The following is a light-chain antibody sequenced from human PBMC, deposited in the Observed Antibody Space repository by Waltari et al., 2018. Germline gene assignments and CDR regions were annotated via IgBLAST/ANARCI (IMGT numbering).Light chain of an antibody. CDR1: QSLSGDY. Sequence: EIVLTQSPGTLSLSPGERVTLSCRASQSLSGDYVAWYQQKPGQAPRLLFYDVSRRSTCGPDRFSASGSGTDFTRTISRLEPVDFAVYYGQQYGNSPFAFGQGTRLEIK. CDR2: DVS. J-gene: IGKJ5*01. V-gene: IGKV3-20*01. CDR3: QQYGNSPFA.